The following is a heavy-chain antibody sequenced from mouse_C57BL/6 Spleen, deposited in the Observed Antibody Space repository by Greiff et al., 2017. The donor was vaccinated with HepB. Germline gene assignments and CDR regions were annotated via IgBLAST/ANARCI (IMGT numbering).Heavy chain of an antibody. J-gene: IGHJ4*01. CDR2: IYPGDGDT. CDR3: ARYRVDY. V-gene: IGHV1-82*01. D-gene: IGHD2-14*01. Sequence: VQLQQSGPELVKPGASVKISCKASGYAFSSSWMNWVKQRPGKGLEWIGRIYPGDGDTNYNGKFKGKATLTADKSSSTAYMQLSSLTSEDSAVYFCARYRVDYWGQGTSVTVSS. CDR1: GYAFSSSW.